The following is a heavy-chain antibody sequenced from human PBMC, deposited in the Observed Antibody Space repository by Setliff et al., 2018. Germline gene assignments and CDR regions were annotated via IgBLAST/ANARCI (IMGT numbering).Heavy chain of an antibody. CDR1: GFTFSSYT. V-gene: IGHV3-48*01. CDR3: MSGHARGSRGY. CDR2: IANSGSPI. J-gene: IGHJ4*02. D-gene: IGHD1-26*01. Sequence: PGGSLRLSCAASGFTFSSYTMNWVRQAPGKGLEWVSYIANSGSPIYYADSVKGRFTISRDNAKNSVYLQMNSLRVEDTAVYYCMSGHARGSRGYWGQGTLVTSPQ.